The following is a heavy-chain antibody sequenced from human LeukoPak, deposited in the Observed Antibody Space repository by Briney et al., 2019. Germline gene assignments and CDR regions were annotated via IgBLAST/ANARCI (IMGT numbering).Heavy chain of an antibody. V-gene: IGHV1-46*01. CDR3: ARVLRPKPGDSRDDFWSGYYEGFDY. Sequence: ASVKVSCKASGYSFIDFFIHWVRQAPGQGLQWMGTINPSNSFTSNAQRFHGRVTMTRDTSTSTVYMELSSLESEDTAVYYCARVLRPKPGDSRDDFWSGYYEGFDYWGQGTLVTVSS. D-gene: IGHD3-3*01. CDR1: GYSFIDFF. J-gene: IGHJ4*02. CDR2: INPSNSFT.